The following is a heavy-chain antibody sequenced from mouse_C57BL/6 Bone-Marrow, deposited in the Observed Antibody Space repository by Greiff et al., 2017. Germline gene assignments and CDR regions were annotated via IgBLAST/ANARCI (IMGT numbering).Heavy chain of an antibody. J-gene: IGHJ4*01. D-gene: IGHD1-1*01. Sequence: QVQLKQSGAELAKPGASVKLSCKASGYTFTSYWMHWVKQRPGQGLEWIGYINPSSGYTKYNQKFKDKATFTADKSSSTAYMQLSSLTYEDSAVYYCASEDYYGSSLYYYAMDYWGQGTSVTVSS. V-gene: IGHV1-7*01. CDR1: GYTFTSYW. CDR2: INPSSGYT. CDR3: ASEDYYGSSLYYYAMDY.